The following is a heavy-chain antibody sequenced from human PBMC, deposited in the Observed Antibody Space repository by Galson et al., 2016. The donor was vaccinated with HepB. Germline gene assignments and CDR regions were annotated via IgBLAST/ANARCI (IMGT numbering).Heavy chain of an antibody. D-gene: IGHD6-25*01. CDR3: AGQGSSSAFDV. V-gene: IGHV4-39*01. J-gene: IGHJ5*02. Sequence: SETLSLTCSLSRASISSNVYYWAWIRQPAGKGLEWIGSVYYSGDSYYNPSLKPRVTISVDTSRDQFSLRLPSVTAADTAVYYCAGQGSSSAFDVWGLGTLVTVSS. CDR1: RASISSNVYY. CDR2: VYYSGDS.